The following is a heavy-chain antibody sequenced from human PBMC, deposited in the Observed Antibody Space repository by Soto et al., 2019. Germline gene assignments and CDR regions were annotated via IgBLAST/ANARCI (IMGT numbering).Heavy chain of an antibody. J-gene: IGHJ4*02. V-gene: IGHV4-34*01. CDR2: INHSGST. Sequence: PSETLSLTCAVYGGSFSGYYWSWIRQPPGKGLEWIGEINHSGSTNYNPSLKSRVTISVDTSKNQFSLKLSSVTAADTAVYYCARAHSSGWETGPYYFDYWGQGTLVTVSS. CDR1: GGSFSGYY. CDR3: ARAHSSGWETGPYYFDY. D-gene: IGHD6-19*01.